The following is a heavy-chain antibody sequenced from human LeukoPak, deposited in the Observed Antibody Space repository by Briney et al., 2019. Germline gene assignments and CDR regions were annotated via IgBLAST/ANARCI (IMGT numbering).Heavy chain of an antibody. D-gene: IGHD1-1*01. Sequence: GGSLRLSCAASGFTFSDYAMHWVRQAPGQGLEFVSVIGPIGVYTYYANSVKGRFTISRDNSKSTVSLQMGSLRDEDMAVYYCAGSPPGRTNWNYYDYWGRGTLVTVSS. CDR2: IGPIGVYT. CDR1: GFTFSDYA. CDR3: AGSPPGRTNWNYYDY. J-gene: IGHJ4*02. V-gene: IGHV3-64*01.